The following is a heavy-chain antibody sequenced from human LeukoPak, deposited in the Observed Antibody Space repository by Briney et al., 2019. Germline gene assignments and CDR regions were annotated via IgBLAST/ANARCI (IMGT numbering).Heavy chain of an antibody. Sequence: KAGGSLRLSCAASTFTFSSYNMNWVRQAPGKGLEWVSSISSSSSYIYYADSVKGRFTISRDNAKNSLYLQMNSLRAEDTAVYYCARDDDSSGYGFDYWGQGTLVTVSS. CDR2: ISSSSSYI. CDR1: TFTFSSYN. CDR3: ARDDDSSGYGFDY. V-gene: IGHV3-21*01. J-gene: IGHJ4*02. D-gene: IGHD3-22*01.